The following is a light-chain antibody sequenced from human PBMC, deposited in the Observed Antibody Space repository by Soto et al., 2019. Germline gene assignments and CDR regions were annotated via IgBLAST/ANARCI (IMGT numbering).Light chain of an antibody. CDR1: ESVDSKY. CDR2: SAS. CDR3: QNQGASWVT. J-gene: IGKJ2*01. Sequence: EVVLTQSPGTLSLSPGERATLSCRASESVDSKYLAWYQQKPGQAPRLLFYSASSRATGIPDRFTGSGSGTDFTLTISRLEPEDFAVYFCQNQGASWVTFAQGTNLEIK. V-gene: IGKV3-20*01.